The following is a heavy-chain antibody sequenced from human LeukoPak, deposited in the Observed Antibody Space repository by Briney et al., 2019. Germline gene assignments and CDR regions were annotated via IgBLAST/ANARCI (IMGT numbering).Heavy chain of an antibody. CDR3: ARGAKMYYDYVWGSSQHRLDY. D-gene: IGHD3-16*01. CDR2: INHSGST. CDR1: GGSFSGYY. Sequence: PSETLSLTCAVYGGSFSGYYWSWIRQPPGKGLEWIGEINHSGSTNYNPSLKSRVTISVDTSKNQFSLKLSSVTAADTAVYYCARGAKMYYDYVWGSSQHRLDYWGQGTLVTVSS. J-gene: IGHJ4*02. V-gene: IGHV4-34*01.